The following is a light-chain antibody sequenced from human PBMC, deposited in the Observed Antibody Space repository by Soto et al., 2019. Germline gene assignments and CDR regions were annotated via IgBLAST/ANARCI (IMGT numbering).Light chain of an antibody. CDR3: HQRSSWPRGT. Sequence: EIVLTQSPGTLSLSPGERATLSCRASQSVSSSYLAWYQQKPGRAPRLLIYDASPRATGVSARFSGSGYGTDFTLTISSLEPDDFAVYYCHQRSSWPRGTFGQGTKVDIK. CDR1: QSVSSSY. V-gene: IGKV3D-20*02. J-gene: IGKJ1*01. CDR2: DAS.